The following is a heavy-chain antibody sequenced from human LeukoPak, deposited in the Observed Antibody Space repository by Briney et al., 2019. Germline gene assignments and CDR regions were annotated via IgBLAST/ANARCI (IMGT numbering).Heavy chain of an antibody. CDR3: ARHPLKPYVSDWFDP. J-gene: IGHJ5*02. CDR1: GGSISSNY. D-gene: IGHD3-10*02. CDR2: VYYSGST. V-gene: IGHV4-59*08. Sequence: PSETLSLTCTVSGGSISSNYWSWIRQPPGKGLEWIGYVYYSGSTSYNPSLKSRVTISVDTSKKQFSLRLTSVTAADTAVYYCARHPLKPYVSDWFDPWGQGTLVTVSS.